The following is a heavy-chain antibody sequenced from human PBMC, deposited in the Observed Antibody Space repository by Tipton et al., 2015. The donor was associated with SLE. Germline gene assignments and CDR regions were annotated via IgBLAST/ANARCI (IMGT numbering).Heavy chain of an antibody. V-gene: IGHV4-38-2*02. J-gene: IGHJ6*03. CDR2: IYHSEST. CDR3: ARGSFMDV. Sequence: TLSLTCTVSGYSISSGYYWGWIRQPPGKGLEWIGSIYHSESTYSNPSLKSRVTISVDTSKNQFSLRLSSVTAADTAVYYCARGSFMDVWGKGTTATVSS. CDR1: GYSISSGYY.